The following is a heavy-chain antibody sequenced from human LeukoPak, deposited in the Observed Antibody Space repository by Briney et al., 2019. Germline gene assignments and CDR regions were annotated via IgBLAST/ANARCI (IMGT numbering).Heavy chain of an antibody. CDR2: ISGSGGST. CDR1: GFTFSSYA. Sequence: PGGSLRLSCAASGFTFSSYAMSWVRQAPGKGLEWVSAISGSGGSTYYADSVKGRFTISRDNSKNTLYLQMNSLRAEDTAVYYCAKGYWSGYSFDNWFDPWGQGTLVTVSS. V-gene: IGHV3-23*01. J-gene: IGHJ5*02. D-gene: IGHD3-3*01. CDR3: AKGYWSGYSFDNWFDP.